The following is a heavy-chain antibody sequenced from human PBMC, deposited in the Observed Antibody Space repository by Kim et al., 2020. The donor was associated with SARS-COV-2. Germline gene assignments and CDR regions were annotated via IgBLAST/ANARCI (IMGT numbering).Heavy chain of an antibody. CDR1: GFNFSTFG. CDR3: ARRGYNFWRGSNYYYMDV. CDR2: IWYDGSNK. D-gene: IGHD3-3*01. V-gene: IGHV3-33*01. Sequence: GGSLRLSCAASGFNFSTFGMYWVRQAPGTGLEWVAVIWYDGSNKFYVDSVKGRFTISRDNSKNTLFLEMNSLRAEDTAVYYCARRGYNFWRGSNYYYMDVWGKGTTVTVSS. J-gene: IGHJ6*03.